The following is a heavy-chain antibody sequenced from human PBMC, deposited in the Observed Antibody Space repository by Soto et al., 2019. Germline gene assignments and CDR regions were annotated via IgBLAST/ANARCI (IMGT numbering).Heavy chain of an antibody. J-gene: IGHJ6*02. Sequence: PGXSLRLSCAASGFTSSNYWMHWVRQAPVKGLVWVSRIKSDGSSTSYADSVKGRFTISRDNAKNTLDLQMHGLRAEDMAVYYCARSVRSGSFPYYYYAMDVWGQGTTVTVSS. CDR1: GFTSSNYW. CDR2: IKSDGSST. D-gene: IGHD3-10*01. CDR3: ARSVRSGSFPYYYYAMDV. V-gene: IGHV3-74*01.